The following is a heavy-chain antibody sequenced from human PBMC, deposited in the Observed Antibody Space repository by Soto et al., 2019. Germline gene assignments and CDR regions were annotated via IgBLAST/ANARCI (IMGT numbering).Heavy chain of an antibody. Sequence: QVQLVQSGAEVKKPGASVKVSCKASGYTFTSHYMHLVRQAPGQGLEWVGIINPSGGSTNYAQKFQVRLTMTRATSTGIVYRELSSLRSDDTAVYYCARVLRDYICGTPDYCGQGTLVTVSS. CDR2: INPSGGST. J-gene: IGHJ4*02. V-gene: IGHV1-46*01. CDR3: ARVLRDYICGTPDY. CDR1: GYTFTSHY. D-gene: IGHD3-16*01.